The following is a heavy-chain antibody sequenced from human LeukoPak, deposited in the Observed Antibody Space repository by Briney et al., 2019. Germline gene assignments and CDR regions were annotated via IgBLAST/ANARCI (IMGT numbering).Heavy chain of an antibody. CDR1: GFTFSSYA. D-gene: IGHD6-19*01. V-gene: IGHV3-30-3*01. CDR2: ISYDGSNK. CDR3: ARAASIAVADFDY. J-gene: IGHJ4*02. Sequence: GGSLRLSCAASGFTFSSYAMHWARQAPGKGLEWVAVISYDGSNKYYADSVKGRFTISRDNSKNTLYLQMNSLRAEDTAVYYCARAASIAVADFDYWGQGTLVTVSS.